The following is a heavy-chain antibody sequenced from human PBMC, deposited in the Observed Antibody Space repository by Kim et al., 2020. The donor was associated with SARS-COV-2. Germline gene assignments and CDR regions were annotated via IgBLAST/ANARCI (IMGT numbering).Heavy chain of an antibody. J-gene: IGHJ4*02. D-gene: IGHD3-10*01. CDR1: GYTLTELS. CDR3: ATVSWGSGGFFDY. CDR2: FDPEDGET. Sequence: ASVKVSCKVSGYTLTELSMHWVRQAPGKGLEWMGGFDPEDGETIYAQKSQGRVTMTEDTSTDTAYMELSSLRSEDTAVYYCATVSWGSGGFFDYWGQGTLVTVSS. V-gene: IGHV1-24*01.